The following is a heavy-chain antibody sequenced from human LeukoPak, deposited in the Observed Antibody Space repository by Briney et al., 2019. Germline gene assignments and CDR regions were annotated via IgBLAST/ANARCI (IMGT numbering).Heavy chain of an antibody. D-gene: IGHD4-23*01. CDR3: ARDFYHGRIQLPVQPRTTVVTPGIDY. CDR1: GLTFSSYG. J-gene: IGHJ4*02. Sequence: GGSLRLSCAASGLTFSSYGMHWVRQAPGKGLEWVAVKWYDGSNKYYADTVKGRFTISRDNSKSTVYLQINSLRAEDTAVYYCARDFYHGRIQLPVQPRTTVVTPGIDYWGQGTLVTVSS. V-gene: IGHV3-33*01. CDR2: KWYDGSNK.